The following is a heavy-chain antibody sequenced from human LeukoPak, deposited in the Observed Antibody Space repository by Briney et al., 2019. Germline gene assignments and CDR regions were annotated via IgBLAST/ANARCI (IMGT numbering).Heavy chain of an antibody. D-gene: IGHD3-10*01. CDR2: ISAYNGHT. J-gene: IGHJ4*02. Sequence: ASVKVSCKASGYTFSSYGITWVRQAPGQGLEWMGWISAYNGHTKYAQKLQGRVTMTTDTSTSAAYMELGSLRSDDTAAYNCARVVRVAPYHFDYWGQGTLVTVSS. V-gene: IGHV1-18*01. CDR1: GYTFSSYG. CDR3: ARVVRVAPYHFDY.